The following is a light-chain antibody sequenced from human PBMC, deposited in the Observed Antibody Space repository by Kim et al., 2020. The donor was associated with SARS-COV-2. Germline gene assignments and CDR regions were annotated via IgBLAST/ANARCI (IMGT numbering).Light chain of an antibody. V-gene: IGKV3D-20*01. CDR2: DGS. CDR3: QHYGTSPPII. CDR1: QSVSKIF. Sequence: ETVLTQSPATLSLSPGDIATLSCGASQSVSKIFLAWYQKKPGLAPRLLMYDGSSVAIGIPDRFSGSRSGTDFTLTISGLEPDDSAVYYCQHYGTSPPIIFGQGTRLEIK. J-gene: IGKJ5*01.